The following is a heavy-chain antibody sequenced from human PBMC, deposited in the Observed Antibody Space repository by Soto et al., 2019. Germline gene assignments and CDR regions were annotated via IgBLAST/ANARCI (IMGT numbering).Heavy chain of an antibody. D-gene: IGHD4-4*01. CDR3: ATAVPNDYIPNYYYMDV. V-gene: IGHV4-59*01. CDR2: IYYSGGA. Sequence: QVQLQESGPGLEKPSETLSLTCTVSGASIRSYYWSWIRQPPGKGLEWIGYIYYSGGANYNPSLESRVTISVDTSKNQVSLKLTSVTAADTAVYYCATAVPNDYIPNYYYMDVWGKGTTVTVSS. J-gene: IGHJ6*03. CDR1: GASIRSYY.